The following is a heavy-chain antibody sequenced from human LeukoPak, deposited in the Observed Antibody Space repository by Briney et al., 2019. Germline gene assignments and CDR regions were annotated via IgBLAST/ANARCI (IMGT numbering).Heavy chain of an antibody. CDR1: GSTFSTYW. Sequence: PGGSLRLSCAASGSTFSTYWMNWVRQAPGKGLEWVANIKQDGSVKYYVDSVKGRFTISRDNSKNTLYLQMNSLRAEDTAVYYCAKYCSGGSCYENYWGQGTLVTVSS. CDR3: AKYCSGGSCYENY. V-gene: IGHV3-7*03. CDR2: IKQDGSVK. D-gene: IGHD2-15*01. J-gene: IGHJ4*02.